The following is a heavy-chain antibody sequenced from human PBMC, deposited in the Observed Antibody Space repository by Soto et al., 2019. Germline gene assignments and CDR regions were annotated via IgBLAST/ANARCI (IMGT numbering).Heavy chain of an antibody. Sequence: EVQLVESGGGLVQPGGSLRLSCAGSGFTFGADWMSWVRQAPGKGLEWVANINRGRNDRYYVDSVKGRSTISRDNAKNSLYLQMNSLRAEDTAVYYCTRDLDTSGSAPISEYWGQGTLVTVSS. CDR3: TRDLDTSGSAPISEY. V-gene: IGHV3-7*03. J-gene: IGHJ4*02. CDR2: INRGRNDR. CDR1: GFTFGADW. D-gene: IGHD3-22*01.